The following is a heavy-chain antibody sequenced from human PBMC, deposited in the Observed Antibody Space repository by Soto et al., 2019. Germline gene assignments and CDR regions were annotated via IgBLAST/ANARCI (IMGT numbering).Heavy chain of an antibody. CDR1: GFTFSSYG. CDR2: ISYDGSNK. Sequence: ESGGGVVQPGRSLRLSCAASGFTFSSYGMHWVRQAPGTGLEWVAVISYDGSNKYYADSVKGRFTISRDNSKNTLYLQMNSLRAEDTAVYYCAKGTTIVVVVAATLFDYWGQGTLVTVSS. J-gene: IGHJ4*02. CDR3: AKGTTIVVVVAATLFDY. V-gene: IGHV3-30*18. D-gene: IGHD2-15*01.